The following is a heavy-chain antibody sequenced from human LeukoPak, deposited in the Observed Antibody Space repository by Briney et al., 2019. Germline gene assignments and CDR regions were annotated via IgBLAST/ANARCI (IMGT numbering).Heavy chain of an antibody. CDR1: GFTFSSYG. CDR3: AKDRSSLSYSGSPPDY. CDR2: IRYDGSNK. J-gene: IGHJ4*02. Sequence: GGSLRLSCAASGFTFSSYGMHWVRQAPGKGLEWVAFIRYDGSNKYYADSVKGRFTISRDNSKNTLYLQMNSLRAEDTAVYYCAKDRSSLSYSGSPPDYWGQGTLVTVSS. D-gene: IGHD1-26*01. V-gene: IGHV3-30*02.